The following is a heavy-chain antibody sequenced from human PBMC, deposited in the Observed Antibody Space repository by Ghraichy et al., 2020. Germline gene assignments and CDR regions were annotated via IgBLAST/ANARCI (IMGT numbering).Heavy chain of an antibody. CDR1: GGSFTTYY. D-gene: IGHD5-12*01. CDR2: AHSSGSA. Sequence: SETLSLTCTVSGGSFTTYYWSWIRQPPGKGLQWIGYAHSSGSAYYNRSLKSRVSISVDTSQNQFSLRLTSLTAADTAVYYCARRHGDSGSMDYWGQGTLVSVSS. V-gene: IGHV4-59*01. CDR3: ARRHGDSGSMDY. J-gene: IGHJ4*02.